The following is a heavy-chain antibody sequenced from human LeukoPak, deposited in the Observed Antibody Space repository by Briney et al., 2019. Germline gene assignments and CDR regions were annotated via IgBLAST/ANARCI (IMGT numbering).Heavy chain of an antibody. J-gene: IGHJ4*02. CDR3: ARGSYYYDSSGYHLDNDY. CDR1: GYTFTSYG. CDR2: ISAYNGNT. D-gene: IGHD3-22*01. V-gene: IGHV1-18*01. Sequence: ASVKVSCKASGYTFTSYGISWVRQAPGQGLEWMGWISAYNGNTNYAQKLQGRVTMTTDTSTSTAYMELRSLRSDDTAVYYCARGSYYYDSSGYHLDNDYWGQGTLVTVSS.